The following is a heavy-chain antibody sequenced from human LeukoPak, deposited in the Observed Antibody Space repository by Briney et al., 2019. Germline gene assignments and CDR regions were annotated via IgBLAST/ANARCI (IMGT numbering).Heavy chain of an antibody. J-gene: IGHJ6*04. CDR1: GGSFSGYC. CDR2: INHSGST. D-gene: IGHD1-26*01. V-gene: IGHV4-34*01. CDR3: ARRWELLCFLDV. Sequence: SETLSLTCAVYGGSFSGYCWTWIRQPPGKGLEWIGEINHSGSTNYNPSLKSRVTISVDTSKNQFSLKLSSVTAADTAVYYCARRWELLCFLDVWGKGTTVTVSS.